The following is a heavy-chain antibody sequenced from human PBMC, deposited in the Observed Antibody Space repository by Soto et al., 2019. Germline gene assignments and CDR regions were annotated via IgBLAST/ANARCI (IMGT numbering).Heavy chain of an antibody. CDR3: ARGRYGDY. CDR2: ISAHNGNT. CDR1: GYAFTTYG. V-gene: IGHV1-18*01. D-gene: IGHD1-1*01. J-gene: IGHJ4*02. Sequence: QVHLVQSGAEVKKPGASVKVSCQGSGYAFTTYGITWVRQAPGQGLEWMGWISAHNGNTNYAQKLQGRVTVTRDTATSTDYVELRCLRYDDTAVYYCARGRYGDYWGQGALVTVSS.